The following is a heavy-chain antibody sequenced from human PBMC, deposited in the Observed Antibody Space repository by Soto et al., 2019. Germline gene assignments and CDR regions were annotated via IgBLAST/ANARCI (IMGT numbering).Heavy chain of an antibody. CDR1: GGAISSGDYY. V-gene: IGHV4-30-4*01. CDR2: IYYSGST. CDR3: ARALYYGSGSSLNWYFDL. D-gene: IGHD3-10*01. Sequence: SETLSLTCTVSGGAISSGDYYWSWIRQPPGKGLEWIGYIYYSGSTYYNPSLKSRVTISVDTSKNQFSLKLSSVTAADTAVYYCARALYYGSGSSLNWYFDLWGRGTLVTVSS. J-gene: IGHJ2*01.